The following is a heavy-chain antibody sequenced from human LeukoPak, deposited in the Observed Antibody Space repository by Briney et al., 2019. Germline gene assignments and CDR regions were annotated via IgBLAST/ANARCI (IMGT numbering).Heavy chain of an antibody. Sequence: GGSLKLSCAASGFTFSGSAMHWVRQASGKGLEWVGRIRSKANSYATAYAASVKGRFTISRDDSKNTAYLQMNSLKTEDTAVYYCTPMGIAAAWGQGTLVTVSS. D-gene: IGHD6-13*01. J-gene: IGHJ4*02. V-gene: IGHV3-73*01. CDR3: TPMGIAAA. CDR1: GFTFSGSA. CDR2: IRSKANSYAT.